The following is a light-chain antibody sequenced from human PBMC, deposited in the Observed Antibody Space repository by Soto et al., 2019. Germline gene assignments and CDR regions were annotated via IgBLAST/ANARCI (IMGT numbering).Light chain of an antibody. CDR2: SSS. J-gene: IGKJ5*01. V-gene: IGKV1-39*01. CDR1: QTINNN. Sequence: DIEMTQSPASLSASVGDRVTISCRTSQTINNNLNWYQQRPGKAHKLLIYSSSSLMSGVAPKFSGSGSGTDFSLTISSLQPEDFATYFCQQPYIPPITFGQGTRLDIK. CDR3: QQPYIPPIT.